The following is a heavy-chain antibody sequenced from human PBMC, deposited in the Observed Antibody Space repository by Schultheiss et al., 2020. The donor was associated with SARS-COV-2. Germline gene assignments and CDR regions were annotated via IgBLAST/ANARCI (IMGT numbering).Heavy chain of an antibody. J-gene: IGHJ6*02. V-gene: IGHV4-59*01. CDR1: GGSISSYY. D-gene: IGHD3-22*01. CDR2: IYYSGST. Sequence: SETLSLTCTASGGSISSYYWSWIRQPPGKGLEWIGYIYYSGSTNYNPSLKSRVTISVDTSKNQFSLKLSSVTAADTAVYYCARGRAYDSSGTYYYYGMDVWGQGTTVTVSS. CDR3: ARGRAYDSSGTYYYYGMDV.